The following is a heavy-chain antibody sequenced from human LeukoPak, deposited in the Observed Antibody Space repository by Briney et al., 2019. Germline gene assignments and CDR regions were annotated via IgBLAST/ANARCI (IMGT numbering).Heavy chain of an antibody. J-gene: IGHJ3*02. V-gene: IGHV4-31*03. Sequence: PSETLSLTCTVSGGSISSGGYYWSWIRQHPGKGLEWIGYIYYSGSTYYNPSLKSRVTISVDRSKNQFSLKLSSVTAADTAVYYCARGLVVPAAMDDAFDIWGQGTMVTVSS. D-gene: IGHD2-2*01. CDR1: GGSISSGGYY. CDR2: IYYSGST. CDR3: ARGLVVPAAMDDAFDI.